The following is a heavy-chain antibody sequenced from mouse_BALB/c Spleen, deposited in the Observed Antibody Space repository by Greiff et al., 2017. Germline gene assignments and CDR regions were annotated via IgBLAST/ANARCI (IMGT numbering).Heavy chain of an antibody. CDR3: AREIYYGNSYAMDY. Sequence: EVKLLESGGGLVQPGGSLKLSCAASGFDFSRYWMSWVRQAPGKGLEWIGEINPDSSTINYTPSLKDKFIISRDNAKNTLYLQMSKVRSEDTALYYCAREIYYGNSYAMDYWGQGTSVTVSS. D-gene: IGHD2-1*01. V-gene: IGHV4-1*02. CDR1: GFDFSRYW. CDR2: INPDSSTI. J-gene: IGHJ4*01.